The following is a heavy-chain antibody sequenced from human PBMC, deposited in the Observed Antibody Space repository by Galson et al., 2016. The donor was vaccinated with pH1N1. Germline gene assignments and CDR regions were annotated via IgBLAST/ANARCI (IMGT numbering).Heavy chain of an antibody. CDR2: VYPGDSDT. CDR3: ARHQSSSDDYFFYNMDV. D-gene: IGHD6-6*01. Sequence: QSGAEVKKPGESLKISCKGSGYIFSTFWIGWVRQMPGKGLEWMGIVYPGDSDTRYNPSFKGQVTISVDKSISTAYLPWSSLKASDSAIYFCARHQSSSDDYFFYNMDVWGQGTTVTVSS. V-gene: IGHV5-51*01. CDR1: GYIFSTFW. J-gene: IGHJ6*02.